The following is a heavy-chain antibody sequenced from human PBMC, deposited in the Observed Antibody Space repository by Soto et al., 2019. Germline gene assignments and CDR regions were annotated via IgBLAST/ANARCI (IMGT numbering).Heavy chain of an antibody. CDR1: GGSMKYYY. J-gene: IGHJ3*02. D-gene: IGHD6-19*01. V-gene: IGHV4-59*08. Sequence: PSETLSLTCTVSGGSMKYYYWSWIRQSPGKGLEWIGYVYYSGSTYYNPSLQSRVTISLDTSQNQFSLKLRSVTAADSAVYYCARRIAVDADASDIWGQGTMVTPSS. CDR2: VYYSGST. CDR3: ARRIAVDADASDI.